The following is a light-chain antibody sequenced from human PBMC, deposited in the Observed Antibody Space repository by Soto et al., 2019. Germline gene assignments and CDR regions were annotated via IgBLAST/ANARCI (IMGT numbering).Light chain of an antibody. V-gene: IGKV1-39*01. J-gene: IGKJ5*01. Sequence: DIQMTQSPSSLSASVGDRVTITCRASQSISSYLNWYQQKPGKAPKLLIYAASSLQSGVQSRFSGSGSGTDFTLTISSLQPEDFATYYCQHSYSTPPITFGQGTRLEIK. CDR2: AAS. CDR1: QSISSY. CDR3: QHSYSTPPIT.